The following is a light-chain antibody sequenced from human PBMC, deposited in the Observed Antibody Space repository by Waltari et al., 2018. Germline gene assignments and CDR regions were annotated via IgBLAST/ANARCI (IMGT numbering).Light chain of an antibody. CDR2: AAS. CDR3: QQSYDTPTWT. J-gene: IGKJ1*01. Sequence: DIQMTQSPSFLSASVGDRVTITCRASESISTYLNWYQQKPGKAPELLIYAASNLQRGIPSRFSGSGSWTDFILTISSLQREDFATYYCQQSYDTPTWTFGQGTKVDI. CDR1: ESISTY. V-gene: IGKV1-39*01.